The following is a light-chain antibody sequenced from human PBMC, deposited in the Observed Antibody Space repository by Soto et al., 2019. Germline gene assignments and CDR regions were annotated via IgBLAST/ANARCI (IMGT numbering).Light chain of an antibody. CDR2: EGT. CDR3: CSYASSSSYV. V-gene: IGLV2-23*01. CDR1: TSDVGGYNL. J-gene: IGLJ1*01. Sequence: QSVLTQPASVSGSPGQSITISCSGTTSDVGGYNLVSRYQQHTAKAPKLLIYEGTQRPSGVSSRFSGSKSGNTASLTISGLQAEDEAHYYCCSYASSSSYVFGTGTKVTVL.